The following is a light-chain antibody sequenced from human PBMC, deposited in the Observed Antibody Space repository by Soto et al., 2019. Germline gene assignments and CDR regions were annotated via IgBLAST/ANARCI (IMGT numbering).Light chain of an antibody. Sequence: DIQMTQSPSSLSATIGDSVTITCRASQSINIYLNWYQQKPGKAPNFLIYAATSLQSGVPSRFSGSGSGTDFTLTISSLQPEDFATYYCQQSYTTPITFGGGTKVEIK. CDR2: AAT. J-gene: IGKJ4*01. CDR1: QSINIY. CDR3: QQSYTTPIT. V-gene: IGKV1-39*01.